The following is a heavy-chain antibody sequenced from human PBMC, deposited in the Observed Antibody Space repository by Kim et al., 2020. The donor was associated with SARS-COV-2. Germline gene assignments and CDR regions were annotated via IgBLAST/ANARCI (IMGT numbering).Heavy chain of an antibody. J-gene: IGHJ4*02. D-gene: IGHD2-2*01. CDR2: ISSSSSYI. CDR3: ATIVVVPAAAIPDY. Sequence: GGSLRLSCAASGFTFSSYSMNWVRQAPGKGLEWVSSISSSSSYIYYADSVKGRFTISRDNAKNSLYLQMNSLRAEDTAVYYCATIVVVPAAAIPDYWGQGTLVTVSS. V-gene: IGHV3-21*01. CDR1: GFTFSSYS.